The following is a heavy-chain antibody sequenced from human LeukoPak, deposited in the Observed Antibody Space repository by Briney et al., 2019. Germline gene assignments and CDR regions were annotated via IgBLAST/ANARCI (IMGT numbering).Heavy chain of an antibody. CDR1: GYTFTSYG. CDR3: ARDGLARYCSSTSCPAYWFDP. J-gene: IGHJ5*02. V-gene: IGHV1-18*01. CDR2: ISAYNGNT. D-gene: IGHD2-2*01. Sequence: GASVKVSFKASGYTFTSYGISWVRQAPGQGLEWMGWISAYNGNTNYAQKLQGRVTMTTDTSTSTAYMELRSLRSDDTAVYYCARDGLARYCSSTSCPAYWFDPWGQGSLDHVSS.